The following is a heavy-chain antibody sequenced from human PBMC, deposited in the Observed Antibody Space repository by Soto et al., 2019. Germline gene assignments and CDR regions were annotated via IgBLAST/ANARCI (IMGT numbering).Heavy chain of an antibody. Sequence: PSATLSLTCTVSGGSVSSGSYYWSWIRQPAGKGLEWIGYIYYSGSTNYNPSLKSRVTISVDTSKNQFSLKLSSVTAADTAVYYCARVTVRGQYYYGMDVWGQGTTVTVSS. D-gene: IGHD3-10*01. CDR2: IYYSGST. CDR3: ARVTVRGQYYYGMDV. V-gene: IGHV4-61*01. CDR1: GGSVSSGSYY. J-gene: IGHJ6*02.